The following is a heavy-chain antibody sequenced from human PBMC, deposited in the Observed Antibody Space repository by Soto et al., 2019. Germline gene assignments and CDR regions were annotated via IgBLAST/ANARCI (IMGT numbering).Heavy chain of an antibody. CDR3: ARVSSGWGLWNWFDP. Sequence: GGSLRLSCAASGFTFSSYAMHWVRQAPRKGLEWVAVISYDGSNKYYADSVKGRFTISRDNYENTLYLQMNSLRAEDTAVYYCARVSSGWGLWNWFDPWGQGTLVTVSS. D-gene: IGHD6-19*01. V-gene: IGHV3-30-3*01. CDR1: GFTFSSYA. J-gene: IGHJ5*02. CDR2: ISYDGSNK.